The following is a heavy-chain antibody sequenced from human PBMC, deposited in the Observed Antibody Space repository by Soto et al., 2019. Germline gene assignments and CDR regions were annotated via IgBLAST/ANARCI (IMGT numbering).Heavy chain of an antibody. V-gene: IGHV3-21*01. J-gene: IGHJ4*02. CDR2: ISSSSSYI. D-gene: IGHD1-7*01. CDR1: GFTFSSYS. Sequence: EVQLVESGGGLVKPGGSLRLSCAASGFTFSSYSMNWVRQAPGKGLEWVSSISSSSSYIYYADSVKGRFTISRDNAKNSLYLQMNRLRGEDTAVYYCAREGYNWNYKGDYWGQGTLVTVSS. CDR3: AREGYNWNYKGDY.